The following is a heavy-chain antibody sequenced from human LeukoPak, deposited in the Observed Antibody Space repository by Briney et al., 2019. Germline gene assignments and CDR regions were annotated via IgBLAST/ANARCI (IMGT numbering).Heavy chain of an antibody. V-gene: IGHV4-4*07. CDR2: ILNGGST. D-gene: IGHD7-27*01. J-gene: IGHJ2*01. CDR1: GGSISTHY. Sequence: SETLSLTCTVSGGSISTHYWTWIRQPAGKGLEWIGRILNGGSTNYNPSLKSRVTMSVDTSKNQFSLNLNSVTAADTAVYYCARVRTWGSEWYFDLWGRGTLVTVSS. CDR3: ARVRTWGSEWYFDL.